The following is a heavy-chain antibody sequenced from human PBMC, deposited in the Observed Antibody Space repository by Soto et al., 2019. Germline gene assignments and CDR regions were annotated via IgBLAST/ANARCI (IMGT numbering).Heavy chain of an antibody. V-gene: IGHV3-33*01. J-gene: IGHJ4*02. Sequence: QVQLVESGGGVVQPGRSLSLSCAASGFTFSNHGMHWVRQAPGKGLEWVARIYYDGSNEYYADSVKGRFTISRDNSKNTVYLQMNSLRVEDTAVYYCARGRGSGSFYQLDYWGQGTLVTVSS. CDR3: ARGRGSGSFYQLDY. CDR1: GFTFSNHG. CDR2: IYYDGSNE. D-gene: IGHD1-26*01.